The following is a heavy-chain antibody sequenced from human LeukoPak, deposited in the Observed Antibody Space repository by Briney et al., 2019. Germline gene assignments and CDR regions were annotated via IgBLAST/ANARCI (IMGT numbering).Heavy chain of an antibody. D-gene: IGHD3-3*01. Sequence: PSETLSLTCTVSGGSISSYYWSWIRQPPGKGLEWIGYIYYSGSTNYNPSLKSRVTISVDTSKNQFSLKLSSVTAADTAVYYCARGSTYYDFWSGTRARYYYGMDVWGQGTTVTVSS. CDR1: GGSISSYY. J-gene: IGHJ6*02. V-gene: IGHV4-59*01. CDR3: ARGSTYYDFWSGTRARYYYGMDV. CDR2: IYYSGST.